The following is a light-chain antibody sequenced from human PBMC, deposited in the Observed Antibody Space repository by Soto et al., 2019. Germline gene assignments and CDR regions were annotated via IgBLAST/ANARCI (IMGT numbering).Light chain of an antibody. CDR2: GAS. CDR3: QQYGSSPIT. CDR1: QSVSSS. J-gene: IGKJ5*01. Sequence: EIVMTQSPGTLSVSPGERATLSCRASQSVSSSLAWYQQKPGQAPRLLIYGASSRATGIPDRFSGSGSGTDFTLTISRLEPEDFAVYYCQQYGSSPITFGQGTRLEIK. V-gene: IGKV3-20*01.